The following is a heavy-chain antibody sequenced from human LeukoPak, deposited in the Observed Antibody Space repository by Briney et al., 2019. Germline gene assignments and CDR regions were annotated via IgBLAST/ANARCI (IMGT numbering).Heavy chain of an antibody. CDR1: GGSISSSNW. J-gene: IGHJ4*02. CDR3: ASLRPGYSSSWYPY. Sequence: PSGTLSLTCAVSGGSISSSNWWSWVRQPPGKGLEWIGEIYHSGSTNYNPSLKSRVTILVDKSKNQFSLKLSSVTAADTAVYYCASLRPGYSSSWYPYWGQGTLVTVSS. V-gene: IGHV4-4*02. D-gene: IGHD6-13*01. CDR2: IYHSGST.